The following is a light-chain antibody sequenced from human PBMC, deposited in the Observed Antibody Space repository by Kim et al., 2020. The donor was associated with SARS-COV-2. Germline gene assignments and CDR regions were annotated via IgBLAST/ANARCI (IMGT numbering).Light chain of an antibody. CDR3: QQYNNYPYT. Sequence: SASVGDRVPITCRDSHYISTWLAWYQQKPGKAPRLLIYKASSLESGVPSRFSGRGSGTEFTLTISSLQPDDFATYYGQQYNNYPYTFGQGTKLEIK. V-gene: IGKV1-5*03. J-gene: IGKJ2*01. CDR2: KAS. CDR1: HYISTW.